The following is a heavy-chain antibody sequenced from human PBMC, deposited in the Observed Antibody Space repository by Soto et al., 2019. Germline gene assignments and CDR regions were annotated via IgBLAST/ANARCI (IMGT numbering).Heavy chain of an antibody. D-gene: IGHD2-15*01. J-gene: IGHJ5*02. CDR3: AREPGYCSGGSCYWLGWFDP. V-gene: IGHV1-69*13. Sequence: SVKVSCKASGGTFSSYAISWVRQAPGQGLEWMGGIIPIFGTANYAQKFQGRVTITADESTSTAYMELSSLRSEDTAVYYCAREPGYCSGGSCYWLGWFDPWGQGTLVTVSS. CDR2: IIPIFGTA. CDR1: GGTFSSYA.